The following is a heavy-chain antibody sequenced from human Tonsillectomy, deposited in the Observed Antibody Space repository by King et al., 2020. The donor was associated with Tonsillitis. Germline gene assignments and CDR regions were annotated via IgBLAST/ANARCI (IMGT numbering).Heavy chain of an antibody. CDR2: IYPGDSDT. D-gene: IGHD3-22*01. Sequence: QLVQSGAEVKKPGESLKISCKGSGYSFTSYWIGWVRQMPGKGLEWMGIIYPGDSDTRYSPSFQGQVTISADKSVSTAYLQWSSLKASDTAIYYCARRAPYSYISSGYSPDWTFVSGGGATL. V-gene: IGHV5-51*01. J-gene: IGHJ2*01. CDR1: GYSFTSYW. CDR3: ARRAPYSYISSGYSPDWTFVS.